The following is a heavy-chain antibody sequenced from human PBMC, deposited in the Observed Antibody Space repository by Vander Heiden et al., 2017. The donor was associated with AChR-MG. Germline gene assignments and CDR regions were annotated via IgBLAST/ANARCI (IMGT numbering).Heavy chain of an antibody. CDR1: GLPFSSYG. CDR2: IWYDGSNK. J-gene: IGHJ5*02. V-gene: IGHV3-33*01. D-gene: IGHD5-12*01. CDR3: ARDSPYSGYDNNWFDP. Sequence: QVQLVESGGGVVQPGRSLRHSCAGYGLPFSSYGMHWVRQAPGKGLEWVAVIWYDGSNKYYADAVKGRFTISRDNSKNTLYLQMNSLRAEDTAVYYCARDSPYSGYDNNWFDPWGQGTLVTVSS.